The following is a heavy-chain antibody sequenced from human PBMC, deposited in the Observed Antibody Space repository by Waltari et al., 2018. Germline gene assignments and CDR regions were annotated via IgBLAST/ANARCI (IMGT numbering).Heavy chain of an antibody. V-gene: IGHV4-30-4*08. Sequence: QVQLQESGPGLVKPSQTLSLTCTVSGGSISSGDYYWSWIRQPPGKGLEWIGYIYYSGSTYYNPSLKSRVTISVDTSKNQFSLKLSSVTAADTAVYYCARERVGPDYGDSPYYFDYWGQGTLVTVSS. CDR2: IYYSGST. CDR1: GGSISSGDYY. D-gene: IGHD4-17*01. CDR3: ARERVGPDYGDSPYYFDY. J-gene: IGHJ4*02.